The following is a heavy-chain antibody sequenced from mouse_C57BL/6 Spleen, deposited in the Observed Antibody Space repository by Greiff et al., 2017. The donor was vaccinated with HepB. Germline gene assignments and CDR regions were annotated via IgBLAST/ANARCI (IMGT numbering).Heavy chain of an antibody. CDR2: IYPGSGST. CDR1: GYTFTSYW. J-gene: IGHJ1*03. CDR3: ARRQDYYGYVYWYFDV. Sequence: QVQLQQPGAELVKPGASVKMSCKASGYTFTSYWITWVKQRPGQGLEWIGDIYPGSGSTNYNEKFKSKATLTVDTSSSTADMQLSSLTSEDSAVYYCARRQDYYGYVYWYFDVWGTGTTVTVSS. D-gene: IGHD2-2*01. V-gene: IGHV1-55*01.